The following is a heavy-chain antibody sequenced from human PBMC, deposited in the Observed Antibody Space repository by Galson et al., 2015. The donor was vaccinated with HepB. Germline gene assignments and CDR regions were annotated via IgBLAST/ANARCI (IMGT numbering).Heavy chain of an antibody. Sequence: SLRLSCAGSGFTFSSYAMHWVRQAPGKGLEWVAVISFDGFNKYYADSVKGRFTISRDNSKNTLYLQMNSLSAEDTAVYYCARAQSYYDSRGYLYYFDYWGQGTLVAVSS. CDR1: GFTFSSYA. J-gene: IGHJ4*02. V-gene: IGHV3-30*04. D-gene: IGHD3-22*01. CDR3: ARAQSYYDSRGYLYYFDY. CDR2: ISFDGFNK.